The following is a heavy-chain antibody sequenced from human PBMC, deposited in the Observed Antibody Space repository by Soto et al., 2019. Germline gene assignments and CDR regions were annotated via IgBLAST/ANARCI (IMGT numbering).Heavy chain of an antibody. V-gene: IGHV2-70*01. CDR3: ARIQVPKLLTKIDGRDAFDI. D-gene: IGHD1-26*01. Sequence: SGPTLVNPTQTLTLTCTFSGFSLSTSGMCVSWIRQPPGKALEWLALIDWDDDKYYSTSLKTRLTISKDTSKNQVVLTMTNMDPVDTATYYCARIQVPKLLTKIDGRDAFDIWGQGTMVTVSS. CDR2: IDWDDDK. CDR1: GFSLSTSGMC. J-gene: IGHJ3*02.